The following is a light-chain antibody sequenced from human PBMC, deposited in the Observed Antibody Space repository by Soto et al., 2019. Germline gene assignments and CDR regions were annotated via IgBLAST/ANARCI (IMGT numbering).Light chain of an antibody. CDR1: QSISSN. J-gene: IGKJ4*01. CDR2: GAS. Sequence: EIVMTQSPATLSVSPGERATLSCRASQSISSNLAWYQQKPAQAPRLLIYGASTRATGITARFSGSGSGTDFTLTISSLQSEDFAVYDCQQYNNWPPLTFGGGTKVVIK. CDR3: QQYNNWPPLT. V-gene: IGKV3-15*01.